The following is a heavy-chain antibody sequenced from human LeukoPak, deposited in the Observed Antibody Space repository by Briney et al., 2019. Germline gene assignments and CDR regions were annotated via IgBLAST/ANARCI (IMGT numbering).Heavy chain of an antibody. D-gene: IGHD3-10*01. Sequence: GGSLRLSCAVSGITLSNYGMSRVRQAPGKGLEWVAGLSGSGGGTNYADSVQGRFTISRGNPKNTLYLQMNSLRAEDTAVYFCAKRGVVIRVFLVGFHKEAYYFDSWGQGALVTVSS. V-gene: IGHV3-23*01. J-gene: IGHJ4*02. CDR1: GITLSNYG. CDR2: LSGSGGGT. CDR3: AKRGVVIRVFLVGFHKEAYYFDS.